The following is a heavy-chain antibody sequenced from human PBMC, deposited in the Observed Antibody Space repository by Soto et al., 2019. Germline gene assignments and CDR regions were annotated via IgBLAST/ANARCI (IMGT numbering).Heavy chain of an antibody. Sequence: QVPLVQSGAEVKKPGASVKVSCKASGYTFTSYAMHWVRQAPGQRLEWMGWINAGNGNTKYSQKFQGRVTITRDTSASTAYMELSSLRSEDTAVYYCARDALGDYYDSSGPFDYWGQGTLVTVSS. D-gene: IGHD3-22*01. J-gene: IGHJ4*02. CDR3: ARDALGDYYDSSGPFDY. V-gene: IGHV1-3*01. CDR2: INAGNGNT. CDR1: GYTFTSYA.